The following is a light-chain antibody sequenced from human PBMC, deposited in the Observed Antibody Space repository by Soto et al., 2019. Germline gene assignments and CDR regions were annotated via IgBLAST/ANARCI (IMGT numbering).Light chain of an antibody. CDR2: DAS. CDR1: QSVSSF. V-gene: IGKV3-11*01. CDR3: QQRSNGLT. J-gene: IGKJ4*01. Sequence: EIVLTQSPATLSLSPGERATLSCRASQSVSSFLAWYQQKPGQAPRLLIYDASNRATGTPARFSGSGSGTDFTLTISSLEPEDFAVYYCQQRSNGLTFGGGTKVEIK.